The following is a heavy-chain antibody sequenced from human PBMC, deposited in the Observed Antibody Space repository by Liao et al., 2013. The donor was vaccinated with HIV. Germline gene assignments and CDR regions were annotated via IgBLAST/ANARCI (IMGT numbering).Heavy chain of an antibody. CDR2: INHSGST. J-gene: IGHJ6*03. V-gene: IGHV4-34*01. D-gene: IGHD3-22*01. CDR3: ARARWGYDTSGLRLYYHYMDV. CDR1: GGSFSAYY. Sequence: QVQLQQWGAGLLKPSETLSLTCAVYGGSFSAYYWSWIRQPPGKGLEWIGDINHSGSTNYNPSLKSRVTISVDTSKNQFSLKLTSVTAADTAVYYCARARWGYDTSGLRLYYHYMDVWGKGTTVTVSS.